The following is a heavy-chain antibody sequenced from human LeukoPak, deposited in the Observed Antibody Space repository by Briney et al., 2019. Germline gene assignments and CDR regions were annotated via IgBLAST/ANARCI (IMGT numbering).Heavy chain of an antibody. V-gene: IGHV4-4*07. CDR2: IYSSGNT. CDR3: ARESVGYCSGGSCPYYFDY. CDR1: GGSISSYY. Sequence: SETLSLTCTVSGGSISSYYWSWVQQPAGKGLEWIGRIYSSGNTNYNPSLKSRVTMSVDTSRNQFSLKLSSVTAADTAVYYCARESVGYCSGGSCPYYFDYWGQGTLVTVSS. D-gene: IGHD2-15*01. J-gene: IGHJ4*02.